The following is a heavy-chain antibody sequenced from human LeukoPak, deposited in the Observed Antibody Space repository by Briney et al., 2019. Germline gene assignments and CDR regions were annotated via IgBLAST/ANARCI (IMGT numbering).Heavy chain of an antibody. V-gene: IGHV4-4*07. D-gene: IGHD4-11*01. Sequence: PSETLSLTCTVSGGSISSYYWSWIRQPAGKGLEWIGRIYTSGSTNYNPSLKSRVTMSVDTSKNQFSLKLSSVTAADTAVYYCAGTTVTPDYYYYGMDVWGQGTTVTVSS. CDR2: IYTSGST. J-gene: IGHJ6*02. CDR3: AGTTVTPDYYYYGMDV. CDR1: GGSISSYY.